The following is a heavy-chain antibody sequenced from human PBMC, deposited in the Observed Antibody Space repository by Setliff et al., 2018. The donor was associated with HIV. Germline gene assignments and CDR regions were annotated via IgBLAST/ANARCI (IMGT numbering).Heavy chain of an antibody. J-gene: IGHJ5*02. CDR1: GDSATNSRYY. CDR3: ARDRICSGGSCYVGWFDP. Sequence: SETLSLTCTVSGDSATNSRYYWAWIRQPPGKGLEYIGSIHYNERTYYNPSLKSRVAISIDTSKNQFSLKLSSVTAADTAVYYCARDRICSGGSCYVGWFDPWGQGTLVTVSS. D-gene: IGHD2-15*01. CDR2: IHYNERT. V-gene: IGHV4-39*02.